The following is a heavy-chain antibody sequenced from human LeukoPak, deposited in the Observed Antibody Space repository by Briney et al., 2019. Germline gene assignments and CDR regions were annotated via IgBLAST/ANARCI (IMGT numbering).Heavy chain of an antibody. D-gene: IGHD2-8*02. CDR1: GFTFSTYS. CDR2: TSRSSGTI. J-gene: IGHJ5*02. V-gene: IGHV3-48*02. Sequence: GGSLRLSCAASGFTFSTYSMHWVRQAPGKGLEWVSYTSRSSGTIYYADSVKGRFTISRDTAKNSLYLQMNSLRDEDTAVYYCARKVLPDNWFDPWGQGTLVTVSS. CDR3: ARKVLPDNWFDP.